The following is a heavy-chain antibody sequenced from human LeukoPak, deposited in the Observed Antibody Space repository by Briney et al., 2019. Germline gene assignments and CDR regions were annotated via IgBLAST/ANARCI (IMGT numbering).Heavy chain of an antibody. J-gene: IGHJ5*02. CDR3: ARDRWFDP. Sequence: SQTLSLTCTVSGASISIGFYYWSWIRQHPGKGLEWIGYIYYSGSTYYNPSLKSRVTMSVDTSKNQFSLKLSSVTAADTAVYYCARDRWFDPWGQGTLVTVSS. V-gene: IGHV4-31*03. CDR1: GASISIGFYY. CDR2: IYYSGST.